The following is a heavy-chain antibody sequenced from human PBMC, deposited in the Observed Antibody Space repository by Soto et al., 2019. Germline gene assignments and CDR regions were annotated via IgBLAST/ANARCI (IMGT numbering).Heavy chain of an antibody. V-gene: IGHV6-1*01. J-gene: IGHJ5*01. CDR2: TYYRSKWYN. CDR3: ARLIGNSWLDS. CDR1: GDSVSTNTAT. Sequence: QVQLQQSGPGLVKPSQTLSLTCAISGDSVSTNTATWDWIRQSPSRGLEWLGRTYYRSKWYNDYADSGKXRXTXNXYKSNNPHSLQLNSVTADGTAVYYCARLIGNSWLDSWGQGTLVTVSS. D-gene: IGHD2-8*01.